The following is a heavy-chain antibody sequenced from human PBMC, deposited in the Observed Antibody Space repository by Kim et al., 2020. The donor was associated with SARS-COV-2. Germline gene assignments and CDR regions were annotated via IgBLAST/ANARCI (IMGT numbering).Heavy chain of an antibody. CDR3: ARRPLGGDFWSGYVDNDAFDI. Sequence: SVKVSCKASGGTFSSYAISWVRQAPGQGLEWMGGIIPIFGTANYAQKFQGRVTITADESTSTAYMELSSLRSEDTAVYYCARRPLGGDFWSGYVDNDAFDIWGQGTMVTVSS. D-gene: IGHD3-3*01. J-gene: IGHJ3*02. V-gene: IGHV1-69*13. CDR1: GGTFSSYA. CDR2: IIPIFGTA.